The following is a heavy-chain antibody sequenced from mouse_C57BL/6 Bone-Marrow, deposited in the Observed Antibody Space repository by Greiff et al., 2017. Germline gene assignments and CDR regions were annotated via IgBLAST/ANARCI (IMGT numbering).Heavy chain of an antibody. CDR3: ATQGTTVVGDWYFDV. Sequence: EVQLQQSGPELVKPGASVKISCKASGYSFTGYYMNWVKQSPEKSLEWIGEINPSTGGTTYNQKFKAKATLTVDKSSSTAYMRLKSLTSEDAAVYYCATQGTTVVGDWYFDVWGTGTTVTVSS. J-gene: IGHJ1*03. CDR1: GYSFTGYY. CDR2: INPSTGGT. D-gene: IGHD1-1*01. V-gene: IGHV1-42*01.